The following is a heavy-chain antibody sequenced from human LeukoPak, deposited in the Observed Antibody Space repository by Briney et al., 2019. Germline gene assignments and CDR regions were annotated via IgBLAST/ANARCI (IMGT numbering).Heavy chain of an antibody. CDR1: GGSISSYY. CDR3: ARGQWLVWNFDY. V-gene: IGHV4-4*07. D-gene: IGHD6-19*01. CDR2: IYTSEST. Sequence: SETLSLTCTVSGGSISSYYWSWIRQPAGKGLEWIGRIYTSESTNYNPSLKSRVTISVDTSKNQFSLKLSSVTAADTAVYYCARGQWLVWNFDYWGQGTLVTVSS. J-gene: IGHJ4*02.